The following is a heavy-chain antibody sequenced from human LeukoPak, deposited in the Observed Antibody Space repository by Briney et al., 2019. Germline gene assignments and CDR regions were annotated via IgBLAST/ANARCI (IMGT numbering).Heavy chain of an antibody. D-gene: IGHD4-17*01. J-gene: IGHJ3*02. Sequence: GGSLRLSCAASGFTFSSYSMNWVRQAPGKGLEWVSSISSSSSYIYYADSVKGRFTISRDNAKNSLYLQMNSLRAVDTAVYYCARTSADYANDAFDIWGQGTMVTVSS. V-gene: IGHV3-21*01. CDR3: ARTSADYANDAFDI. CDR2: ISSSSSYI. CDR1: GFTFSSYS.